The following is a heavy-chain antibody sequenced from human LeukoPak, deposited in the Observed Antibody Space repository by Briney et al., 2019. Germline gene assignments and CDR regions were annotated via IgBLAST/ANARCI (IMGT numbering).Heavy chain of an antibody. J-gene: IGHJ3*02. CDR2: IYYSGST. CDR3: ARGADTYYDSTGGGAFDI. CDR1: GGSISTNNHY. D-gene: IGHD3-22*01. Sequence: SETLSLTCTVSGGSISTNNHYWGWIRQPPGKGLEWIGNIYYSGSTDYNPSLKSRVTISVDTSENHFSLKVTSVTAADTAVYYCARGADTYYDSTGGGAFDIWGQGTMVTVSS. V-gene: IGHV4-39*02.